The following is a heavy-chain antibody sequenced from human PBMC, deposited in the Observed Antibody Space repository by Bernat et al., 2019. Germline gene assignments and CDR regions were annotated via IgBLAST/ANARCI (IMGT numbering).Heavy chain of an antibody. D-gene: IGHD3-10*01. CDR3: ARFYGSGSST. CDR1: GGSLGGYY. V-gene: IGHV4-34*01. J-gene: IGHJ5*02. Sequence: QVQLQQWGAGLLKPSETLSLTCAVYGGSLGGYYWSWIRQSPGKGLEWIGEITHSGSTNYNPSLKSRVTISVDTSKNQFSLKLRSVTAADTAVYYCARFYGSGSSTWGQGTLVTVSS. CDR2: ITHSGST.